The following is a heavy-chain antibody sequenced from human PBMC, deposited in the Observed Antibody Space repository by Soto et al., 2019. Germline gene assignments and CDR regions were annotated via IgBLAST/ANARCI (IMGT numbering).Heavy chain of an antibody. D-gene: IGHD2-15*01. CDR3: ARDMVGFDY. Sequence: EVQLVESGGGLVQPGGSLRLSCVASGFTFSRSSMNWVRQAPGNGLEWVSNIRSTSNAMYYADSVKGRFTVSRDNGKNSLYLQMNSLRDEDTAVYYWARDMVGFDYWGQGTLVTVSS. CDR1: GFTFSRSS. CDR2: IRSTSNAM. V-gene: IGHV3-48*02. J-gene: IGHJ4*02.